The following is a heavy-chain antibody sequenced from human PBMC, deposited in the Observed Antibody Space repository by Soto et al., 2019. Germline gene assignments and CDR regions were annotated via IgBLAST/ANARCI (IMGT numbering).Heavy chain of an antibody. CDR2: MNPNSGDS. V-gene: IGHV1-2*02. CDR3: TRDGGYSSSSGLLSY. CDR1: GYSFTAYY. J-gene: IGHJ4*02. Sequence: QVQLMQSGAEVRKPGASVKVSCKATGYSFTAYYTHWVRQAPGQGLEWLGWMNPNSGDSNYAQQFQGRVIMTRDTSISTAYMELRRLTFDDTAVYYCTRDGGYSSSSGLLSYWGQGTLVTVSS. D-gene: IGHD6-6*01.